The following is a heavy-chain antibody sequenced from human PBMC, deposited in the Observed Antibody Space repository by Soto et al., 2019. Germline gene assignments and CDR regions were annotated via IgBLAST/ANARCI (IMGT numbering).Heavy chain of an antibody. CDR3: ARGLVHDALDY. Sequence: PGGSLRLSCAASGFTFSSYGMHWVRQAPGKGLEWVAVIWYDGSNKYYADSVKGRFTISRDNSKNTLYLQMNSLRAEDTAVYYCARGLVHDALDYWGQGTLVTVSS. J-gene: IGHJ4*02. CDR2: IWYDGSNK. CDR1: GFTFSSYG. V-gene: IGHV3-33*01. D-gene: IGHD1-1*01.